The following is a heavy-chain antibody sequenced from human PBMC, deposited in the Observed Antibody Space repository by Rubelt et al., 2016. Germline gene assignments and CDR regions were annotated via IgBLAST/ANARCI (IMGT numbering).Heavy chain of an antibody. D-gene: IGHD3-9*01. J-gene: IGHJ6*02. V-gene: IGHV3-66*01. CDR2: IYSGGST. Sequence: SSNYMSWVRQAPGKGLEWVLVIYSGGSTYYADSVKGRFTISRDNSKNTLYLQMNSLRAEDTAVYYCARDLVDILTGPTYYYYYYGMDVWGQGTTVTVSS. CDR3: ARDLVDILTGPTYYYYYYGMDV. CDR1: SSNY.